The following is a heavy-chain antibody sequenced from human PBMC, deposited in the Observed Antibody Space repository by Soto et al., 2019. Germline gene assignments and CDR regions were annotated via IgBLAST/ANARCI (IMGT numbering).Heavy chain of an antibody. J-gene: IGHJ4*02. V-gene: IGHV4-34*01. CDR2: INHSGST. Sequence: SETLSLTCAVYGGSFSGYYWSWIRQPPGKGLEWIGEINHSGSTNYNPSLKSRVTISVDTSKNQFSLKLSSVTAADTAVYYCAREGGMTTAFDYWGQGTLVTVS. CDR3: AREGGMTTAFDY. CDR1: GGSFSGYY. D-gene: IGHD4-17*01.